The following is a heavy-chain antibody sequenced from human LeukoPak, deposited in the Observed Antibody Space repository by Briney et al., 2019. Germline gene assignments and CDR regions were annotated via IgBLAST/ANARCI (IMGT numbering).Heavy chain of an antibody. Sequence: SETLSLTCNVSGGSISNYYWTWIRQPPGKGLEWIGYIYYSGSTNYNPSLKSRVTISVDTSKNQFSLKLSSVTAADTAVYYCVRSLRLYNFDYWGQGTLVTVSS. CDR1: GGSISNYY. CDR2: IYYSGST. CDR3: VRSLRLYNFDY. V-gene: IGHV4-59*01. J-gene: IGHJ4*02.